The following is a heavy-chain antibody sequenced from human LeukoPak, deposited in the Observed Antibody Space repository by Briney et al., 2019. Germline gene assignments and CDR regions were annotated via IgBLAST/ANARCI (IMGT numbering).Heavy chain of an antibody. Sequence: ASVKVSCKASGYTFTSYYMHWVRQAPGQGLEWMGIINPSGGSTSYAQKLQGRVTMTRDTSTSTVYMELSSLRSEDTAVYYCARAGNYYDSSGYHQPGRYAFDIWGQGTMVTVSS. CDR1: GYTFTSYY. D-gene: IGHD3-22*01. V-gene: IGHV1-46*01. CDR2: INPSGGST. J-gene: IGHJ3*02. CDR3: ARAGNYYDSSGYHQPGRYAFDI.